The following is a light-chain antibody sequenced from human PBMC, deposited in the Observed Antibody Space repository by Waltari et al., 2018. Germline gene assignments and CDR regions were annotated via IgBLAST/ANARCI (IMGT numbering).Light chain of an antibody. Sequence: IQLTQSPSSLSASVGDRVTIPCRASQGINTYLAWYQQKPGKAPNLLIYAASTLQSGVPSRFNGSGSGTEFTLTISSLQPEDFATYCCQQVKSYPLTFGGGTTVEIK. V-gene: IGKV1-9*01. CDR2: AAS. J-gene: IGKJ4*01. CDR1: QGINTY. CDR3: QQVKSYPLT.